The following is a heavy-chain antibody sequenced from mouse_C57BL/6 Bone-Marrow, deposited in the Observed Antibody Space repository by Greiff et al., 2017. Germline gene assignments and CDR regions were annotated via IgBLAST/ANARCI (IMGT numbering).Heavy chain of an antibody. CDR1: GYAFTNYL. CDR3: ARSPYYYGSSLAWFAY. D-gene: IGHD1-1*01. J-gene: IGHJ3*01. CDR2: INPGSGGT. V-gene: IGHV1-54*01. Sequence: VQLKESGAELVRPGTSVKVSCKASGYAFTNYLIEWVKQRPGQGLEWIGVINPGSGGTNYNEKFKGKATLTADKSSSTAYMQLSSLTSEDSAVYFCARSPYYYGSSLAWFAYWGQGTLVTVSA.